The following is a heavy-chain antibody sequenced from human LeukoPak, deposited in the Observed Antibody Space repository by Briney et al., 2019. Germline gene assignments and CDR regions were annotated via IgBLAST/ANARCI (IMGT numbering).Heavy chain of an antibody. J-gene: IGHJ4*02. CDR2: ISGSGGST. CDR3: AKVGGITGTRTVVLRYFDWLLSTCWFDY. CDR1: GFTFSSYA. Sequence: GGSLRLSCAASGFTFSSYAMSWVRQGPGKGLEWVSAISGSGGSTYYADSVKGRFTISRDNSKNTLYLQMNSLRAEDTAVSYCAKVGGITGTRTVVLRYFDWLLSTCWFDYWGQGTLVTVSS. V-gene: IGHV3-23*01. D-gene: IGHD3-9*01.